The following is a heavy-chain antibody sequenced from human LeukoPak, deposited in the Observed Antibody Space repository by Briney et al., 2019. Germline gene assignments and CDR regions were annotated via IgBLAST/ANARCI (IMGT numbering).Heavy chain of an antibody. J-gene: IGHJ6*03. D-gene: IGHD3-16*01. CDR3: AILGNYMDV. Sequence: PGGSLRLSCAASGFTFSSYGMHWVRQAPGKGLEWVAVISYDGSNKYYADSVKGRFTISRDNSKNTLYLQMNSLRAEDTAVYYCAILGNYMDVWGKGTTVTVSS. CDR2: ISYDGSNK. CDR1: GFTFSSYG. V-gene: IGHV3-30*03.